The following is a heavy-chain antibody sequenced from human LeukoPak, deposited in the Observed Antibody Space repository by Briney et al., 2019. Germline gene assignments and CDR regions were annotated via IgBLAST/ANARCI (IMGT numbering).Heavy chain of an antibody. CDR2: IWYDGSNK. Sequence: GRSLRLSCAASGFTFSNYGIHWVRQAPGKGLEWVALIWYDGSNKYYADSVKGRFTISRDNSKNTVYLQMNSLRAEDTAVYYCARSGEAYGYDYWGQGTLVTVSS. V-gene: IGHV3-33*01. CDR1: GFTFSNYG. J-gene: IGHJ4*02. CDR3: ARSGEAYGYDY. D-gene: IGHD7-27*01.